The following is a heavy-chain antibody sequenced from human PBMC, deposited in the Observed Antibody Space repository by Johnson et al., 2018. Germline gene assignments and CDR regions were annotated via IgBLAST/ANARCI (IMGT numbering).Heavy chain of an antibody. D-gene: IGHD6-6*01. V-gene: IGHV3-23*04. Sequence: VQLVESGGGLVQPGGSLRLSCAASGFTFSDYAMSWVRQAPGKGLEWVSDSVKGRFTISRDNFKNTPYLQMNGLRGEDTAVYYCAREGYSSSSGYFDYWGQGTLVTVSS. CDR1: GFTFSDYA. J-gene: IGHJ4*02. CDR3: AREGYSSSSGYFDY.